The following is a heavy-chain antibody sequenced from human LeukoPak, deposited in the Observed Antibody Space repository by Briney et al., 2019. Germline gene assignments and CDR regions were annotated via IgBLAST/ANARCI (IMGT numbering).Heavy chain of an antibody. D-gene: IGHD6-25*01. V-gene: IGHV4-59*10. CDR2: INISGNT. Sequence: SETLSLTCAVYGGSFSGYYWSWVRQPAGKGLEWVGRINISGNTNYNPSLKSRVTMSVDTSKNQFSLRLNFVTAADTAVYYCTREATANSGGYYFDYWGQGTLVTVSS. CDR3: TREATANSGGYYFDY. CDR1: GGSFSGYY. J-gene: IGHJ4*02.